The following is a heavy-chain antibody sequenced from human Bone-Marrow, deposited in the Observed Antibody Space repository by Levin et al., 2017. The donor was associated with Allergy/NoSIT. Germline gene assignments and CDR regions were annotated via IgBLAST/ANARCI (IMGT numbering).Heavy chain of an antibody. CDR1: GFSLSTSGVG. D-gene: IGHD6-13*01. CDR2: IYWDDDK. J-gene: IGHJ5*02. CDR3: AHRADLEKEAAAEDWFDP. Sequence: SGPTLVKPTQTLTLTCTFSGFSLSTSGVGVGWIRQPPGKALEWLALIYWDDDKRYSPSLKSRLTITKDTSKNQVVLTMTNMDPVDTATYYCAHRADLEKEAAAEDWFDPWGQGTLVTVSS. V-gene: IGHV2-5*02.